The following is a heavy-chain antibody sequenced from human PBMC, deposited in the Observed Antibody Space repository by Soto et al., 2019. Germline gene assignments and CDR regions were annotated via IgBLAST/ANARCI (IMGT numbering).Heavy chain of an antibody. J-gene: IGHJ4*02. CDR2: IHYSGST. V-gene: IGHV4-39*01. Sequence: LQPQESGPGLVKPSETLSLTCTVSGDSVTISDYYWGWIRQPPGKGLEWIGSIHYSGSTYYNPSLKSRVTISGDTSKKQFSLKLTSVTAADAAVYYCAAHDSGGYYAEYWGQGTLVTVSA. CDR1: GDSVTISDYY. CDR3: AAHDSGGYYAEY. D-gene: IGHD3-22*01.